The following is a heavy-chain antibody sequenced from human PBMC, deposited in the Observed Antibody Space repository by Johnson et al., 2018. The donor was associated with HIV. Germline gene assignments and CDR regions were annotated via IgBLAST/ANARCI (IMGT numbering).Heavy chain of an antibody. CDR3: ARHSTSSTMGAFDI. D-gene: IGHD6-6*01. CDR2: INWNGGST. CDR1: GFTFDDYG. V-gene: IGHV3-20*04. Sequence: EVQLVESGGGLVQPGRSLRLSCAASGFTFDDYGMSLVRQAPGKGLEWVSGINWNGGSTGYADSVKGRFTISRDNSKNTLYLQMNSLRAEDTAVYYCARHSTSSTMGAFDIWGQGTMVTVSS. J-gene: IGHJ3*02.